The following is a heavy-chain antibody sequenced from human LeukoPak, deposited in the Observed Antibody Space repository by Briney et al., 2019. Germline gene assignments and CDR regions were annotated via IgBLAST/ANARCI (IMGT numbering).Heavy chain of an antibody. CDR1: GFTLSSST. CDR3: AKGTDGAGSYRPFDY. CDR2: INSGGGTT. V-gene: IGHV3-23*01. J-gene: IGHJ4*02. D-gene: IGHD3-10*01. Sequence: GGSLRLSCAASGFTLSSSTMSWLRQAPGKGLDWDSAINSGGGTTSAESVKGRFTISRDDSKNTPYLQMNSLRAEDTAVYYCAKGTDGAGSYRPFDYWGQGTLLTVSS.